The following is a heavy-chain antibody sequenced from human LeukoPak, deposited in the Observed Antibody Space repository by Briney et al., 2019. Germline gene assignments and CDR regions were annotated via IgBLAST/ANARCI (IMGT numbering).Heavy chain of an antibody. CDR3: ARDAGWFGEFDHDY. CDR2: IYPGDSDT. Sequence: GESLKISCKGSGYSFTSYWIGWVRQMPGKGLEWMGIIYPGDSDTRYSPSFQGQVTISADKSISTAYMELSRLRSDDTAVYYCARDAGWFGEFDHDYWGQGTLVTVSS. D-gene: IGHD3-10*01. V-gene: IGHV5-51*01. CDR1: GYSFTSYW. J-gene: IGHJ4*02.